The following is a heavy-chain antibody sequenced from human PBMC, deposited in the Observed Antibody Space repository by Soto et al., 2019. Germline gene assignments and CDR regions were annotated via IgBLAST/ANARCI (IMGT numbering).Heavy chain of an antibody. CDR2: DYSGST. CDR3: VTYFTGAGGRGY. J-gene: IGHJ4*02. Sequence: QVQLQESGPELVKASETLSLTCSVSGASISRDHWNWIRQPPGKGLEWIGDYSGSTNYNPSLKSRLTISVDTSKNQFSLTLKSVTAADTAVYFCVTYFTGAGGRGYWGQGTLVTVSS. D-gene: IGHD2-8*02. CDR1: GASISRDH. V-gene: IGHV4-59*08.